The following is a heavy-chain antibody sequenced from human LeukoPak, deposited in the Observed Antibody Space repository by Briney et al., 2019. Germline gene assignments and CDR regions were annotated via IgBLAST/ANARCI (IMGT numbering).Heavy chain of an antibody. Sequence: PSETLSLTCTVSGGSISSSNYYWGWIRQPPGKGLEWIGSIYYSGSTYYNPSLKSRVTISVDTSKKQFSPRLSSVTAADTAVYYCARSYCSSTSCYAVGAFDVWGQGTLVTVSS. J-gene: IGHJ3*01. CDR1: GGSISSSNYY. CDR2: IYYSGST. CDR3: ARSYCSSTSCYAVGAFDV. V-gene: IGHV4-39*01. D-gene: IGHD2-2*01.